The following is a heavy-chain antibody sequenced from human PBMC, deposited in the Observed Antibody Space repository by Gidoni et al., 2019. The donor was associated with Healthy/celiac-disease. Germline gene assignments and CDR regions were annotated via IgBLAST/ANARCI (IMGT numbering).Heavy chain of an antibody. CDR3: ARGGYCSSTSCYRGFDY. J-gene: IGHJ4*02. CDR2: ISYDGSNK. Sequence: KGLEWVAVISYDGSNKYYADSVKGRFTISRDNSKNTLYLQMNSLRAEDTAVYYCARGGYCSSTSCYRGFDYWGQGTLVTVSS. V-gene: IGHV3-30-3*01. D-gene: IGHD2-2*01.